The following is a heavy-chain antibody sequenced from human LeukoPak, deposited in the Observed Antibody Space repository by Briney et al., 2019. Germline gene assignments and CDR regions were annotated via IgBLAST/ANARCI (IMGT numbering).Heavy chain of an antibody. D-gene: IGHD3/OR15-3a*01. CDR1: GFTLSSYW. J-gene: IGHJ6*03. V-gene: IGHV3-7*01. Sequence: PGGSLRLSCAASGFTLSSYWMSWVREARGKGREGGANIKQEGGGKYYVASVKGRFTICRDIAKTSLYLQMNSLRAEDTAVYYCARWTGFYYYYMDVWGKGTTVTVSS. CDR2: IKQEGGGK. CDR3: ARWTGFYYYYMDV.